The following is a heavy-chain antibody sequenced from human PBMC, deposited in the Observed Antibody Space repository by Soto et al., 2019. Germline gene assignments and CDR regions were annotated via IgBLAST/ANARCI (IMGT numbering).Heavy chain of an antibody. CDR3: LRDFYGY. V-gene: IGHV3-30-3*01. J-gene: IGHJ4*02. D-gene: IGHD3-10*01. CDR2: ISYDGSNK. Sequence: PGGSLRLSCAASGFTFSSYAMHWVRQAPGKGLEWVAVISYDGSNKYYADSVKGRFTISRDNSRNTLYLQMNSLRAEDTAVYYCLRDFYGYWGQGNMVTVSS. CDR1: GFTFSSYA.